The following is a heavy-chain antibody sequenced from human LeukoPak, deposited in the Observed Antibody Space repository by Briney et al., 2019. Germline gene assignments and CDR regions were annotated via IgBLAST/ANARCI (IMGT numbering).Heavy chain of an antibody. CDR3: ARSSRWNGGWYFDL. Sequence: SETLSLTCTVSGGSINSYYWGWIRQPPGKGLEWIGNIYYSGSTYYNPSLKSRVTMSVDTSKNQFSLKLKSVTAADTAVYYCARSSRWNGGWYFDLWGRGTLVTVSS. V-gene: IGHV4-59*04. J-gene: IGHJ2*01. CDR1: GGSINSYY. D-gene: IGHD6-13*01. CDR2: IYYSGST.